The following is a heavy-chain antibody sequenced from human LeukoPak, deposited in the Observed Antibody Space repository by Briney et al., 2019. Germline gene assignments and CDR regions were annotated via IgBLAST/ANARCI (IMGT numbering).Heavy chain of an antibody. Sequence: GGSLRLSCAASGFTFSSYEMNWVRQAPGKGLEWVSYISSSGNTIYYADSVKGRFTISRDNAKNSLYLQRNSLRAEDTAIYYCARDKNYYDSSGRRKVTDYWGQGPLVTVPS. V-gene: IGHV3-48*03. CDR2: ISSSGNTI. CDR3: ARDKNYYDSSGRRKVTDY. D-gene: IGHD3-22*01. CDR1: GFTFSSYE. J-gene: IGHJ4*02.